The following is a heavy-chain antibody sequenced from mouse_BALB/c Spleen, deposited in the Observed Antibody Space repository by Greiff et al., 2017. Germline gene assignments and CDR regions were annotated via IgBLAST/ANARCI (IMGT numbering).Heavy chain of an antibody. Sequence: LQKPGSELVRPGASVKLSCKASGYTFTSYWMHWVKQRHGQGLEWIGNIYPGSGSTNYDEKFKSKGTLTVDTSSSTAYMHLSSLTSEDSAVYYCTRGHYGGAMDYWGQGTSVTVSS. CDR1: GYTFTSYW. V-gene: IGHV1S22*01. J-gene: IGHJ4*01. CDR2: IYPGSGST. CDR3: TRGHYGGAMDY. D-gene: IGHD1-1*02.